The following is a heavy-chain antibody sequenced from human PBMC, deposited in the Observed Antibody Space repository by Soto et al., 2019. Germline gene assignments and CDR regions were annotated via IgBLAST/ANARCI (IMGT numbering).Heavy chain of an antibody. V-gene: IGHV4-4*07. D-gene: IGHD3-10*01. Sequence: TSETLSLTCTVSGGSISSYYWSWIRQPAGKGLEWIGRIHTSGSTNYNPSLKSRVTMSVDTSKNQFSLKLSSVTAADTAVYYCARDHSITMVRGVMVPDWFDPWGQGTQVTVSS. J-gene: IGHJ5*02. CDR1: GGSISSYY. CDR3: ARDHSITMVRGVMVPDWFDP. CDR2: IHTSGST.